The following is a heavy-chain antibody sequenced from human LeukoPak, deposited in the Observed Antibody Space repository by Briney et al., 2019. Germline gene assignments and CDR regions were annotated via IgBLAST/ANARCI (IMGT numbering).Heavy chain of an antibody. CDR2: INSGGSST. D-gene: IGHD6-19*01. J-gene: IGHJ4*02. V-gene: IGHV3-74*01. Sequence: PGGSLRLSCVASGFTFSSYAITWVRVRQAPGKGLVWVSHINSGGSSTSYADSVKGRFTISRDNAKNTLYLQMNSLRAEDTAVYYCARDRYSSAWYEEWGQGTLVTVSS. CDR1: GFTFSSYA. CDR3: ARDRYSSAWYEE.